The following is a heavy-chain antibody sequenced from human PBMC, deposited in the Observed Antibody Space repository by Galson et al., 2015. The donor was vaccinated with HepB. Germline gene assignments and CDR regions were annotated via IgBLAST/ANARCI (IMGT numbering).Heavy chain of an antibody. V-gene: IGHV1-69*04. Sequence: SVKVSCKASGGTFSSYAISWVRQAPGQGLEWMGRIIPILGIANYAQKFQGRVTITADKSTSTAYMELSSLRSEDTAVYYCARETPRDAFDIWGQGTMVTVSS. CDR1: GGTFSSYA. CDR3: ARETPRDAFDI. CDR2: IIPILGIA. D-gene: IGHD4-23*01. J-gene: IGHJ3*02.